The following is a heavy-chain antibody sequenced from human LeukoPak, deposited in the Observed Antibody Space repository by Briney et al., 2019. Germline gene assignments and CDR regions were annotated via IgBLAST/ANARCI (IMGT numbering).Heavy chain of an antibody. CDR3: ARGEDYGGNSEAFDI. CDR1: GGSISSSSYY. D-gene: IGHD4-23*01. CDR2: IYYSGST. Sequence: SETLSLTCTVSGGSISSSSYYRGWIRQPPGKGLEWIGSIYYSGSTYYNPSLKSRVTISVDTSKNQFSLKLSSVTAADTAVYYYARGEDYGGNSEAFDIWGQGTMVTVSS. J-gene: IGHJ3*02. V-gene: IGHV4-39*07.